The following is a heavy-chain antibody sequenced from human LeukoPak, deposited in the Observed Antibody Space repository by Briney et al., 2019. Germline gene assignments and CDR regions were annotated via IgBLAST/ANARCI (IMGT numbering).Heavy chain of an antibody. J-gene: IGHJ6*02. CDR1: EFTVRSNS. V-gene: IGHV3-66*01. Sequence: GGSLRLSCAAPEFTVRSNSMTWVRQAPGKGLEWLSVIYTGGGTHYADSVRGRFTISRDNSKNALFLQMNSLRGEDTAAYYCARNPDPYYYYYGMDVWGQGTTVTVSS. CDR3: ARNPDPYYYYYGMDV. CDR2: IYTGGGT.